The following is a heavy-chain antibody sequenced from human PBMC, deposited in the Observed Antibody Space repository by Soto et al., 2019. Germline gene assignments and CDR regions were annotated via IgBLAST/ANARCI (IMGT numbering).Heavy chain of an antibody. V-gene: IGHV3-23*01. J-gene: IGHJ4*02. D-gene: IGHD6-13*01. Sequence: VGSLRLSCADSGFSFSDYAMSWVRQAPGKGLECVSVISESGGSTHYAVSVRGRFTVSRDNSKNSLSLRMISLRDEDTAVYFCAKRSPYSSGWYSPIFDYWGQGALVTVSS. CDR1: GFSFSDYA. CDR2: ISESGGST. CDR3: AKRSPYSSGWYSPIFDY.